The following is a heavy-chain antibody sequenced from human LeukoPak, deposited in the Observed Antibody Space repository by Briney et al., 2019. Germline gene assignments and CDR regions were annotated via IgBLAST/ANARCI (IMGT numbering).Heavy chain of an antibody. D-gene: IGHD5-24*01. CDR2: ITSSSSAI. CDR3: ATSPPHGDRYNYAY. J-gene: IGHJ4*02. CDR1: GFTFSSCS. V-gene: IGHV3-48*01. Sequence: GGSLRLSCAASGFTFSSCSMNWVRQAPGKGLEWLSYITSSSSAIYYADSVKGRFTIPRDNAKNSLYLQMNNLRAEDTAVYYCATSPPHGDRYNYAYWGQGTLVTVSS.